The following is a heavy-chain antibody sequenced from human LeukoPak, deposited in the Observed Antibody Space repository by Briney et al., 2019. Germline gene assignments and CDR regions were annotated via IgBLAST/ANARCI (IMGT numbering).Heavy chain of an antibody. J-gene: IGHJ5*02. CDR3: ARHATITWFDP. Sequence: SETLSLTCTVSGGSISSSSYYWGWLRQPPGKGLEWIGSIYYSGSTYYNPSLKSRVTISVDTSKNQFSLKLSSVTAADTAVYYCARHATITWFDPWGQGTLVTVSS. V-gene: IGHV4-39*01. CDR2: IYYSGST. CDR1: GGSISSSSYY. D-gene: IGHD5-12*01.